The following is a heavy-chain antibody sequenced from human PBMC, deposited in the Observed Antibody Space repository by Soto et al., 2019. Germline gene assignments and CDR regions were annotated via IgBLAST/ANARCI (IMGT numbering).Heavy chain of an antibody. V-gene: IGHV3-72*01. CDR3: AREDIVVVPAAIYLDV. CDR2: TRNKANSYTT. Sequence: PGGSLRLSCAASGFTFSDHYMDWVRQAPGKGLEWVGRTRNKANSYTTEYAASVKGRFTISRDDSKNPLYLQMNSLKTEDTAVYYCAREDIVVVPAAIYLDVWGQGTTVTVSS. J-gene: IGHJ6*02. CDR1: GFTFSDHY. D-gene: IGHD2-2*01.